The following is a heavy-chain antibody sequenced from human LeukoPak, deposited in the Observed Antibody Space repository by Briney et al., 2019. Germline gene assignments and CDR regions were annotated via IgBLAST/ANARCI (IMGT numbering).Heavy chain of an antibody. V-gene: IGHV4-59*01. CDR2: IYYSGST. D-gene: IGHD5-24*01. Sequence: SETLSLTCTVSGGSISSYYWSWIRQPPGKGLEWIGYIYYSGSTNYNPSLKSRVTISVDTSKNQFSLKLRSVTAADTAVYYCARGLLDGYTHPAAFDIWGQGTMVTVSS. CDR3: ARGLLDGYTHPAAFDI. J-gene: IGHJ3*02. CDR1: GGSISSYY.